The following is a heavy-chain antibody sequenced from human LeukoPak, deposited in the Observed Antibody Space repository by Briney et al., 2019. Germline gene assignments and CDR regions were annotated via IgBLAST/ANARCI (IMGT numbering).Heavy chain of an antibody. CDR1: GFTFSTYT. J-gene: IGHJ4*02. D-gene: IGHD1-20*01. CDR3: ARVISGSSDY. V-gene: IGHV3-48*04. Sequence: PGGSLRLSCAASGFTFSTYTMTWVRQAPGTGPEWVSSISSTSSSTFYADSVKGRFTISRDNAENSLYLQMNSLRAEDTAIYYCARVISGSSDYWGQGTRVTVSS. CDR2: ISSTSSST.